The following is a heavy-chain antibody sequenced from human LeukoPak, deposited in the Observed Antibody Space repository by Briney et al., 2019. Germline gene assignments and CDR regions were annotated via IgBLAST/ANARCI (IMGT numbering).Heavy chain of an antibody. CDR1: GFIFRNHA. CDR2: VSASGGST. CDR3: AKSLGNQGVIDY. D-gene: IGHD3-10*01. V-gene: IGHV3-23*01. J-gene: IGHJ4*02. Sequence: PGGSLRLSCAASGFIFRNHAVNWVRQAPGQGLEWVSGVSASGGSTFNTDSVKGRFSISRDNSKNTLYLEMNSLRPEDTALYYCAKSLGNQGVIDYWGQGTLVTVSS.